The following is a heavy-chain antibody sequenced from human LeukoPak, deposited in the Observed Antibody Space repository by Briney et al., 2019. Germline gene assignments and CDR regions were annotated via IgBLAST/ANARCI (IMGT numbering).Heavy chain of an antibody. J-gene: IGHJ5*02. CDR3: ARDHPISYYYDSSGSQNWFDP. V-gene: IGHV1-69*06. D-gene: IGHD3-22*01. CDR2: IIPIFGTA. Sequence: GASVKVSCKASGGTFSSYAISWVRQAPGQGLEWMGGIIPIFGTANYAQKFQGRVTITADKSTSTAYMELSSLRSEDTAVYYCARDHPISYYYDSSGSQNWFDPWGQGTLVTVSS. CDR1: GGTFSSYA.